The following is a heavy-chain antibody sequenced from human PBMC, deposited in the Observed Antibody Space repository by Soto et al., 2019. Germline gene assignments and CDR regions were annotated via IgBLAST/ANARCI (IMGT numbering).Heavy chain of an antibody. CDR1: GFTFSNYG. CDR2: ISYDGSNK. J-gene: IGHJ4*02. D-gene: IGHD3-22*01. CDR3: ARGAGYYDSSAYDFDY. V-gene: IGHV3-30*03. Sequence: QVQLVESGGGVVQPGRSLRLSCAASGFTFSNYGMHWVRQAPGKGLDWVAVISYDGSNKYFVDSVKGRFTISRDNSKNTLYVQMNSLRAEDTAVYYCARGAGYYDSSAYDFDYWGQGTLVIVSS.